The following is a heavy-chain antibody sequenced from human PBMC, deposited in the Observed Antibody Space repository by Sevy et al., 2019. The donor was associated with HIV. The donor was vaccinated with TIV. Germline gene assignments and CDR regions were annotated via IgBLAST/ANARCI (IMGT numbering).Heavy chain of an antibody. J-gene: IGHJ4*02. CDR2: IKSKTDGGTT. D-gene: IGHD3-10*01. V-gene: IGHV3-15*01. CDR3: TTDSKNRALCALLDY. CDR1: GFTFSNAW. Sequence: GGSLRLSCAASGFTFSNAWMSWVRQAPGKGLEWVGRIKSKTDGGTTDYAAPVKGRFTISRDDSKNTLYLRMNSLKTVGTAISYWTTDSKNRALCALLDYWGKGTPVTVSS.